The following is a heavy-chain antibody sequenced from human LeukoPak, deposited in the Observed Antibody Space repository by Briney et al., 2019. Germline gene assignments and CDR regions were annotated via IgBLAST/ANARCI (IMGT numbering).Heavy chain of an antibody. D-gene: IGHD3-10*01. Sequence: GSLRLSCAASGFTFSSSWMAWVRQTPGKGLEWVANINQAGSDKNYVDSVKGRFTISRDNGKNSPYLQMNSLRAEDTALYYCARDYYTSGSHWGQGTLVIVSS. CDR3: ARDYYTSGSH. V-gene: IGHV3-7*01. CDR2: INQAGSDK. J-gene: IGHJ4*02. CDR1: GFTFSSSW.